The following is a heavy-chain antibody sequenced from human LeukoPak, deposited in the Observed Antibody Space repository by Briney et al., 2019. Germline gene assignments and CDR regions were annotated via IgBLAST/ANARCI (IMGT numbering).Heavy chain of an antibody. V-gene: IGHV4-61*02. Sequence: SQTLSLTCTVSGGSITSGTYYWSWIRQPAGKGLEWIGRISPSGNTNYNPSLKTRVTVSLEMPGNQFSLDLGSVTAADTAIYYCVRDGGQYNSDYKGGFYYFDYWGPGTLVTVSS. D-gene: IGHD5-18*01. J-gene: IGHJ4*02. CDR2: ISPSGNT. CDR3: VRDGGQYNSDYKGGFYYFDY. CDR1: GGSITSGTYY.